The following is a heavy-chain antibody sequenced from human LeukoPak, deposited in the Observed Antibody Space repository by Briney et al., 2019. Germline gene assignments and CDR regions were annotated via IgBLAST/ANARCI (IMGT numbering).Heavy chain of an antibody. D-gene: IGHD3-10*01. CDR1: GGSFSGYY. CDR3: ARHLLLWFNWFDP. Sequence: SETLSLTCAVYGGSFSGYYWSWIRQPPGKGLEWIGEINHSGSTNYNPSLKSRVTISVDTSKNQFSLKLSSVTAADTAVYYCARHLLLWFNWFDPWGQGTLVTVSS. V-gene: IGHV4-34*01. CDR2: INHSGST. J-gene: IGHJ5*02.